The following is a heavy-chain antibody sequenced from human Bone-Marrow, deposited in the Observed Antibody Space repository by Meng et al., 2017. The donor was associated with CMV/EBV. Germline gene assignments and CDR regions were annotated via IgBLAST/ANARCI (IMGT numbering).Heavy chain of an antibody. CDR3: ARDKWEMYLDY. D-gene: IGHD1-26*01. CDR1: GFTFSSSW. Sequence: GASLKISCAASGFTFSSSWMHWVRQAQGKGQVRVSRINSDGSSTSYADSVKGRFTISRDNAKNTLQLRMNSLRAEDTAVYYCARDKWEMYLDYWGQGALVTVSS. V-gene: IGHV3-74*01. J-gene: IGHJ4*02. CDR2: INSDGSST.